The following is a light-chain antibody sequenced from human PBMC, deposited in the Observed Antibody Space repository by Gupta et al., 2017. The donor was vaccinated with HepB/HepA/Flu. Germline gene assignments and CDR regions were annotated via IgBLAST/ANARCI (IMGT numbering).Light chain of an antibody. Sequence: QSVLTQPPSASGTPGQRVTISCSGSSSNIGSNTVNWYQHLPGTAPKLLIYSNHRRPSGVPDRFSGSKSGTSAYLAISGLQAEDEADYYWASWDDSLSVWVFGGGTKLTVL. CDR3: ASWDDSLSVWV. V-gene: IGLV1-44*01. CDR1: SSNIGSNT. CDR2: SNH. J-gene: IGLJ3*02.